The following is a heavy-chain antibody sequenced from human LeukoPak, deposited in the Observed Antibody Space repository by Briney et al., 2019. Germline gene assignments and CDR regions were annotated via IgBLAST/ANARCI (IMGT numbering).Heavy chain of an antibody. J-gene: IGHJ5*01. CDR2: IYTSGST. CDR3: ARGMAAAYDYNWFDS. Sequence: SEILSLTCTVSGGSISSGSYYWSWIRQPAGKGLEWIGRIYTSGSTNYNPSLKSRVSMSIDTSKNQFSLKLSSVTAADTAGYFCARGMAAAYDYNWFDSWGQGTLVTVTS. CDR1: GGSISSGSYY. V-gene: IGHV4-61*02. D-gene: IGHD5-12*01.